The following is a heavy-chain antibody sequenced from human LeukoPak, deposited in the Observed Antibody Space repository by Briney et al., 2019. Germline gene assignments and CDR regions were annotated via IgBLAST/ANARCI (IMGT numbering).Heavy chain of an antibody. V-gene: IGHV4-39*07. D-gene: IGHD1/OR15-1a*01. CDR1: GGSISSSSYY. CDR3: ARYQGTALTWGVPFDP. CDR2: IYYSGST. J-gene: IGHJ5*02. Sequence: PSETLSLTCTASGGSISSSSYYWGWIRQPPGKGLEWIGYIYYSGSTHYNPSLKSRVTISIDTSKNQFSLKLSSVTAADTAVYFCARYQGTALTWGVPFDPWGQGTLVTVSS.